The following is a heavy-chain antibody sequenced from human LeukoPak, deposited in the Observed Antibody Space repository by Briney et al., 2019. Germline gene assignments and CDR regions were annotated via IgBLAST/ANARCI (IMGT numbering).Heavy chain of an antibody. CDR1: GFTFSSYA. CDR3: AKAIAVAGRGEFFDY. D-gene: IGHD6-19*01. J-gene: IGHJ4*02. V-gene: IGHV3-23*01. Sequence: GGSLRLSCAASGFTFSSYAMSWVRQAPGKGLEWVSAISGSGGSTYYADPVKGRFTISRDNSKNTLYLQMNSLRAEDTAVYYCAKAIAVAGRGEFFDYWGQGTLVTVSS. CDR2: ISGSGGST.